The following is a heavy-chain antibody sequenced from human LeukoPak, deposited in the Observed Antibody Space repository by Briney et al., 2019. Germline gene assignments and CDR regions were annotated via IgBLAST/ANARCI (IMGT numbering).Heavy chain of an antibody. D-gene: IGHD6-13*01. J-gene: IGHJ4*02. CDR2: IRYDGSNK. CDR1: GFTFSSYS. Sequence: PGGSLRLSCAASGFTFSSYSMNWVRQAPGKGLEWVAFIRYDGSNKYYADSVKGRFTISRDNSKNTLYLQMNSLRAEDTAVYYCAKDGGIAAAAYYFDYWGQGTLVTVSS. CDR3: AKDGGIAAAAYYFDY. V-gene: IGHV3-30*02.